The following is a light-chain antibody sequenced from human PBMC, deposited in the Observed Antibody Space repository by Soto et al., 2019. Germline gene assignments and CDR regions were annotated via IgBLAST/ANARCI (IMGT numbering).Light chain of an antibody. CDR1: QSIGSTN. CDR2: NTS. CDR3: QQYGTPPRT. V-gene: IGKV3-20*01. J-gene: IGKJ2*01. Sequence: EIVLTQSPGTLSLSPGERATLSCRASQSIGSTNLAWYQQKPGQAPRPLIYNTSNKATGIPDRCSGSGSGTDFTLIISRVEPEEFAVYYCQQYGTPPRTFGQGNKLEIK.